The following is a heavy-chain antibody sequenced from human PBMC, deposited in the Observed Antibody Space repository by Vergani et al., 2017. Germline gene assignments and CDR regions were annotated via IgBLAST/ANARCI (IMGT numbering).Heavy chain of an antibody. CDR2: IYYSGST. D-gene: IGHD6-13*01. CDR1: GGSISSSSYY. Sequence: QLQLQESGPGLVKPSETLSLTCTVSGGSISSSSYYWGWIRQPPGKGLEWIGSIYYSGSTYYNPSLKSRVTISVDTSKNQFSLKLSSVTAADTAVYYCARAGYSSSWYDYWGQGTLVTVSS. V-gene: IGHV4-39*07. J-gene: IGHJ4*02. CDR3: ARAGYSSSWYDY.